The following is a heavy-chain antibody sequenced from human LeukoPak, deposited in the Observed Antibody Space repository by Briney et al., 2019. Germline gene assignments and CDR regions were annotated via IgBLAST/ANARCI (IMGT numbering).Heavy chain of an antibody. CDR2: IYTRGSS. D-gene: IGHD3-10*01. V-gene: IGHV4-4*07. J-gene: IGHJ6*03. CDR1: GGSISSYF. CDR3: ARDRGDAAYYYNYFYMDV. Sequence: SETLSLTCTVSGGSISSYFWSWIRQPAGKGLEWIGSIYTRGSSKYNPSLKSRVTMSVDTSKNQFSLKLTSVTAADTAVYYCARDRGDAAYYYNYFYMDVWGKGTTVTVSS.